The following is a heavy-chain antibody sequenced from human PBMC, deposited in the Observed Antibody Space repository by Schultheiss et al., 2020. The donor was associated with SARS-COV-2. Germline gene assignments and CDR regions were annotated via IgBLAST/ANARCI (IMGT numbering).Heavy chain of an antibody. V-gene: IGHV3-21*01. CDR2: ISSSSSYI. J-gene: IGHJ6*02. Sequence: GGSLRLSCAASGFTFSSYSMNWVRQAPGKGLEWVSSISSSSSYIYYADSVKGRFTISRDNAKNSLYLQMNSLRAEDTAVYYCARGSGGIAAMWDYYYYYYGMDVWGQGTTVTVSS. D-gene: IGHD6-13*01. CDR1: GFTFSSYS. CDR3: ARGSGGIAAMWDYYYYYYGMDV.